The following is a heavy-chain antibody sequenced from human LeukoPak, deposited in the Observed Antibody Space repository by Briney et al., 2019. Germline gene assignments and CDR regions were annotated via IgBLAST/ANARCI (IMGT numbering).Heavy chain of an antibody. J-gene: IGHJ4*02. CDR2: INPNSGGT. CDR1: GYSFTAYY. Sequence: ASVTVSCKASGYSFTAYYFQWVRQAPGQGLEWMGWINPNSGGTNYAQKFQGRVTMTRDTSSSTAYMELSRLTSDDTAVYYCARISGATGNWGQGTLVTVSS. CDR3: ARISGATGN. D-gene: IGHD3-10*01. V-gene: IGHV1-2*02.